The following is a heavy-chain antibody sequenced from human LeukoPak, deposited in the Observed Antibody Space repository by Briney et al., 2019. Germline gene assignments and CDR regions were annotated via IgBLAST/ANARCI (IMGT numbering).Heavy chain of an antibody. J-gene: IGHJ4*02. D-gene: IGHD6-13*01. CDR1: GFTFSDYF. V-gene: IGHV3-11*04. CDR3: VRSREGTAGLHDY. CDR2: MSGDGSNI. Sequence: NTGGSLRLSCAASGFTFSDYFMTWIRQPPGKGLEWVAYMSGDGSNIKYADSVKGQFTISRDNADNSLYLQINSLRVEDTAVYYCVRSREGTAGLHDYWGQGTLVTVSS.